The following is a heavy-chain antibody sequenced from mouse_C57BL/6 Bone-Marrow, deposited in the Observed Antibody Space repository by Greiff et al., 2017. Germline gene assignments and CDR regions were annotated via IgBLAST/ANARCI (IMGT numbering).Heavy chain of an antibody. J-gene: IGHJ1*03. CDR1: GYTFTDYN. CDR2: INPNNGGT. Sequence: VQLKQSGPELVKPGASVKIPCKASGYTFTDYNMDWVKQSHGKSLEWIGDINPNNGGTIYNQKFKGKATLTVDKSSSTAYMELRSLTSEDTAVYYCARAPSYYYGSSNWYFDVWGTGTTVTVSS. V-gene: IGHV1-18*01. CDR3: ARAPSYYYGSSNWYFDV. D-gene: IGHD1-1*01.